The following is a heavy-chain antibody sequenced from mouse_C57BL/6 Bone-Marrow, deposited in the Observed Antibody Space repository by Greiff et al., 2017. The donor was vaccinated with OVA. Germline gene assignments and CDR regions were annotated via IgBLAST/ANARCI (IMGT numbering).Heavy chain of an antibody. Sequence: EVQRVESGPELVKPGASVKIPCKASGYTFTDYNMDWVKQSHGKSLEWIGDINPNNGGTIYNQKFKGKATLTVDKSSSTAYMQLNSLTSEDSAVYYCARDDYPSYYAMDYWGQGTSVTVSS. CDR2: INPNNGGT. CDR1: GYTFTDYN. V-gene: IGHV1-18*01. D-gene: IGHD2-4*01. CDR3: ARDDYPSYYAMDY. J-gene: IGHJ4*01.